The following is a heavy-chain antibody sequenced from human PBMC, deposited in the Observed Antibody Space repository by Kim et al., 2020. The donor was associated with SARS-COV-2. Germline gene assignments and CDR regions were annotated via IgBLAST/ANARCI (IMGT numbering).Heavy chain of an antibody. Sequence: KLQGRVTMTTDTTTSTAYMELRSLRSDDTAVYYCARDIPSITSGIDAFDSWGQGTMVTVSS. CDR3: ARDIPSITSGIDAFDS. D-gene: IGHD3-10*01. J-gene: IGHJ3*02. V-gene: IGHV1-18*01.